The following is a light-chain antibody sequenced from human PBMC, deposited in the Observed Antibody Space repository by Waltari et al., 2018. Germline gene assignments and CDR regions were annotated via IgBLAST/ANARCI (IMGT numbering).Light chain of an antibody. J-gene: IGLJ2*01. CDR2: EED. CDR1: ALPTRH. Sequence: SYELTQPPSVSVSPGQTARITCSGDALPTRHAYWYQHKSGQAPLLIIYEEDKRPFGIPESFSGSSSGTMATLTISGAHMEDEADYFCYSLDRRADERVFGGGTKLTVL. CDR3: YSLDRRADERV. V-gene: IGLV3-10*01.